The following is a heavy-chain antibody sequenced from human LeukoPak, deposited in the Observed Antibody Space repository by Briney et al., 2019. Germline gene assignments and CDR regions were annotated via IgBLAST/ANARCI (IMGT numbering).Heavy chain of an antibody. Sequence: AGGSLRLSCAASGFTFSSYSMNWVRQAPGKGLEWVSSISSSSSYIYYADSVKGRFTISRDNAKNSLYLQMNSLRADDTAVYYCARDPEYYDSSGYGDYWGQGTLVTVSS. CDR1: GFTFSSYS. CDR2: ISSSSSYI. D-gene: IGHD3-22*01. V-gene: IGHV3-21*01. CDR3: ARDPEYYDSSGYGDY. J-gene: IGHJ4*02.